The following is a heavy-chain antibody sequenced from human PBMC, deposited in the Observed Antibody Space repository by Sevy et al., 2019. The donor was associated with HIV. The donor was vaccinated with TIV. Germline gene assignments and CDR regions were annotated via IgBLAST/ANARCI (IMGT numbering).Heavy chain of an antibody. Sequence: GGSLRLSCAASGFTFSSYPTHWVRQAPGKGLEWVAVISYDGSNKYYADSVKGRLTISRDNSKNTLYVQMNSLRPEDTAVYYCAGERTYYYDSSGSDYGYYGMDVWGQGATVTVSS. CDR3: AGERTYYYDSSGSDYGYYGMDV. CDR2: ISYDGSNK. D-gene: IGHD3-22*01. CDR1: GFTFSSYP. J-gene: IGHJ6*02. V-gene: IGHV3-30*04.